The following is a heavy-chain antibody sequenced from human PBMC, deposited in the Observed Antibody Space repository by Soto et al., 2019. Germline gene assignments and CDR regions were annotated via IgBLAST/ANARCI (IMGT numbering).Heavy chain of an antibody. D-gene: IGHD2-2*01. CDR2: IYNIGST. CDR3: ARLGEYYQSLDP. Sequence: SEIPSLSRSVAGGTIGVYYLSWLRQPPGKGLEWIGYIYNIGSTNYNPSLRSRVTMSIDTSQEQFSLKVSSVTATDTAVYYCARLGEYYQSLDPWGPGTLVTSPQ. CDR1: GGTIGVYY. V-gene: IGHV4-59*08. J-gene: IGHJ5*02.